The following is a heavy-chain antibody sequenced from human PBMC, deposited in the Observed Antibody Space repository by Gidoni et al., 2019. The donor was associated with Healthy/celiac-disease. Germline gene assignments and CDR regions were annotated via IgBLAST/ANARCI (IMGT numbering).Heavy chain of an antibody. J-gene: IGHJ6*02. D-gene: IGHD6-13*01. CDR3: ARGTAAAGTYYGMDV. CDR1: GFTVISNY. CDR2: MYSGGST. Sequence: EVQLVETGGGLIQPGGSLRLSCAASGFTVISNYMSWVRQAPGKGLEWVSVMYSGGSTYYADSVKGRFTISRDNSKNTLYLQMNSLRAEDTAVYYCARGTAAAGTYYGMDVWGQGTTVTVSS. V-gene: IGHV3-53*02.